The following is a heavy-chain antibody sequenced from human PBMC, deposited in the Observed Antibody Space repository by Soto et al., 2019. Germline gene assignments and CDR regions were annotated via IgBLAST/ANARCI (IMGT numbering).Heavy chain of an antibody. CDR3: ASFRRSRGSSRVGSWFDP. CDR2: INHSGST. V-gene: IGHV4-34*01. CDR1: GGSFSGYY. D-gene: IGHD1-26*01. Sequence: SETLSLTCAVYGGSFSGYYWSWIRQPPGKGLEWIGEINHSGSTNYNPSLKSRVTISVDTSKNQFSLKLSSVTAADTAVYYCASFRRSRGSSRVGSWFDPWGQGTLVTVSS. J-gene: IGHJ5*02.